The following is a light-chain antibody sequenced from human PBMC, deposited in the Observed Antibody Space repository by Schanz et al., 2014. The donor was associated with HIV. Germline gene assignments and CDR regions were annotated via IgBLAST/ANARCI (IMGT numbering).Light chain of an antibody. CDR1: QDITYS. J-gene: IGKJ1*01. Sequence: IQMAQSPSSLSASVGDRVTITCRASQDITYSLHWYQHKPGKAPELLIYAASSLDGGVPSRFSGSGSGTEFTLTIISLQPEDFATYFCLQHNSYPRTFGHGTKVEIK. CDR2: AAS. CDR3: LQHNSYPRT. V-gene: IGKV1-17*01.